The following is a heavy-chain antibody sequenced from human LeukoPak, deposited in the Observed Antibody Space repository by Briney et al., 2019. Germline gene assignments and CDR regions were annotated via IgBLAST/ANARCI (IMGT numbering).Heavy chain of an antibody. CDR1: GFTFSSYG. CDR2: ISYDGSNK. CDR3: ARERVSSRNFDY. J-gene: IGHJ4*02. D-gene: IGHD6-13*01. Sequence: PGGSLRLSCAASGFTFSSYGMHWVRQAPGKGLEWVAVISYDGSNKYYADSVKGRFTISRDNSKNTLYLQMNSLRAEDTAVYYCARERVSSRNFDYWGQGTLVTVSS. V-gene: IGHV3-30*03.